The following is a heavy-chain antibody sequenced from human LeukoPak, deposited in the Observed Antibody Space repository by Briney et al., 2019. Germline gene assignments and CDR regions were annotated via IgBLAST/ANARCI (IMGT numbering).Heavy chain of an antibody. CDR3: AKLGYSSGWYDFQIDAFDF. J-gene: IGHJ3*01. CDR1: GFSFSSYG. V-gene: IGHV3-30*18. Sequence: PGRSLRLSCAASGFSFSSYGTHWVRQAPGKGLEWVAVISYDGSNKFYADSVKGRFTISRDNSKNTLYLQMNSLRAEDTAVYYCAKLGYSSGWYDFQIDAFDFWGQGTMVTVSS. D-gene: IGHD6-19*01. CDR2: ISYDGSNK.